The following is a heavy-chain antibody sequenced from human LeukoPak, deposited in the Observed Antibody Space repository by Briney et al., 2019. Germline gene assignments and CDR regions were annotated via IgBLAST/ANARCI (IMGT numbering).Heavy chain of an antibody. CDR1: GFTFSSYS. CDR2: ISSSGSTI. CDR3: ARDGITMVRGVMNWFDP. V-gene: IGHV3-48*04. Sequence: GGSLRLSCAASGFTFSSYSMNWVRQAPGKGLEWVSYISSSGSTIYYADSVKGRFTISRDNAKNSLYLQMNSLRAEDTAVYYCARDGITMVRGVMNWFDPWGQGTLVTVSS. D-gene: IGHD3-10*01. J-gene: IGHJ5*02.